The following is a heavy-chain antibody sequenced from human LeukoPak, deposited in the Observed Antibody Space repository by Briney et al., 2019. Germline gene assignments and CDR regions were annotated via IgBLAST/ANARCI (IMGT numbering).Heavy chain of an antibody. D-gene: IGHD3-16*02. J-gene: IGHJ4*02. CDR2: MNPNSGNT. V-gene: IGHV1-8*01. Sequence: ASVRVSCKASGYTFTSYDINWVRQATGQGLEWMGWMNPNSGNTGYAQKFQGRVTMTRNTSISTAYMELSSLRSEDTAVYYCATGPRPVWGSYRSLGYWGQGTLVTVSS. CDR1: GYTFTSYD. CDR3: ATGPRPVWGSYRSLGY.